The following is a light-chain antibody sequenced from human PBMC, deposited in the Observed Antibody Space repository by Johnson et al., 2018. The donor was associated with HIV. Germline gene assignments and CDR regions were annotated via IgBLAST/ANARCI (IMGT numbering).Light chain of an antibody. Sequence: QSVLTQPPSVSAAPGQKVTISCSGSSSTIGNNYVSWYRQLPGTAPKLLIYENTQRPSGIPDRFSGSKSGASATLGLTGLPTGDEADYYCATWDRSLSAGGVFGTGTKVTVL. J-gene: IGLJ1*01. CDR3: ATWDRSLSAGGV. CDR2: ENT. CDR1: SSTIGNNY. V-gene: IGLV1-51*02.